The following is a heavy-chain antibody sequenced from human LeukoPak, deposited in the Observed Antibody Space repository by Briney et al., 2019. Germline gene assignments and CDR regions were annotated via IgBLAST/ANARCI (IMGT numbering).Heavy chain of an antibody. CDR2: INPISGGA. CDR1: GYIFTGYC. V-gene: IGHV1-2*06. J-gene: IGHJ4*02. Sequence: ASVKVSCKASGYIFTGYCIHWVRQAPGQGLEWMGRINPISGGADYAQRFQGMVTMTRDTSINTAYMELTSLRSDDTAVYYCLRNGGDVKEWGQGTLVTVSS. D-gene: IGHD2-21*02. CDR3: LRNGGDVKE.